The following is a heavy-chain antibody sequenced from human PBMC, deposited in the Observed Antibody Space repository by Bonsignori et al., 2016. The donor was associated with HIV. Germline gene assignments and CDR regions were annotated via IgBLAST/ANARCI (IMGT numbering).Heavy chain of an antibody. V-gene: IGHV4-61*02. CDR2: MFTSGTT. J-gene: IGHJ3*02. D-gene: IGHD2-21*01. CDR3: ARERGGLYCGGDCPDGFDI. Sequence: RQAPGKGLEWIGRMFTSGTTNYNPSLKSRVTISVDTSKNQFSLKLTSVTAADTALYYCARERGGLYCGGDCPDGFDIWGQGTMVTVSS.